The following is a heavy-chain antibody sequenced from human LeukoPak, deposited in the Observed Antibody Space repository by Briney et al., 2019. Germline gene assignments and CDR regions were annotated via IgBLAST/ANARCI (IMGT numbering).Heavy chain of an antibody. CDR2: ISWNSGLI. D-gene: IGHD3-10*01. CDR3: AKEADYHGELLYYYFDY. J-gene: IGHJ4*03. V-gene: IGHV3-9*01. Sequence: SLRLSCATSGFTFDDYAMHWVRPAPGKGLEWVSGISWNSGLIGYADSVKGRFTISRDNAKNSLYLQMNSLRAEDTALYYCAKEADYHGELLYYYFDYWGQGTTVTVSS. CDR1: GFTFDDYA.